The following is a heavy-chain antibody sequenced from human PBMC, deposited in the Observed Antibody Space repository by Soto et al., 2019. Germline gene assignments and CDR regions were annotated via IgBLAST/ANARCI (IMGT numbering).Heavy chain of an antibody. V-gene: IGHV3-23*01. D-gene: IGHD6-13*01. CDR1: GFTFSNYA. CDR3: ATSGTLAAAGITYDY. CDR2: VSATAGTT. J-gene: IGHJ4*02. Sequence: GGSLRLSCAASGFTFSNYAMSWVRQAPGKGLEWVSLVSATAGTTYYTDSVKGRFTISRDNSRNTAYMELSSLRSEDTAVYYYATSGTLAAAGITYDYWGQGTLVTVSS.